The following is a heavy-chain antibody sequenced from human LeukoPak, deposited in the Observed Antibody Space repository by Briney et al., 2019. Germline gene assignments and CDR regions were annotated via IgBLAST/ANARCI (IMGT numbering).Heavy chain of an antibody. CDR3: ARDYGPDAFDI. CDR2: IYTSGST. CDR1: GGSISSGSYY. V-gene: IGHV4-61*02. D-gene: IGHD4-17*01. Sequence: MPSQTLSLTCTVSGGSISSGSYYWSWIRQPAGKGLEWIGRIYTSGSTNYNPSLKSRVTISVDTSKNQFSLKLSSVTAADTAVYYCARDYGPDAFDIWGRGTMVTVSS. J-gene: IGHJ3*02.